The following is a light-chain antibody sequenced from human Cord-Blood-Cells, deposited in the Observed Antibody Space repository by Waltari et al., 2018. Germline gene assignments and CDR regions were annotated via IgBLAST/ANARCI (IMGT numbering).Light chain of an antibody. V-gene: IGKV3-20*01. J-gene: IGKJ2*01. CDR2: GAS. Sequence: EIVLTQSPGTLSLSPGERATLPCRASQSVSSSYLAWDQQKPGQAPRLPIYGASSRATGIPDRFSGSGSGTDFTLTISRLEPEDFAVYYCQQYGSSLYTFGQGTKLEIK. CDR3: QQYGSSLYT. CDR1: QSVSSSY.